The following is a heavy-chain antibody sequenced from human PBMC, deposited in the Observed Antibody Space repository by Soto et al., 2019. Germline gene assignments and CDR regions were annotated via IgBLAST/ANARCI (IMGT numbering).Heavy chain of an antibody. CDR1: GGSMSSDDYH. CDR2: ISSSGSA. D-gene: IGHD3-3*01. Sequence: ASETLSLTCTVSGGSMSSDDYHWIWIRQPPGKGLEWIAYISSSGSASYNPSLKSRITISIDTSKKHFTLNLTSVTAADTAVYYCARDPKYYDFWSINKRDYYYAMDVWGQGTTVTV. CDR3: ARDPKYYDFWSINKRDYYYAMDV. J-gene: IGHJ6*02. V-gene: IGHV4-30-4*01.